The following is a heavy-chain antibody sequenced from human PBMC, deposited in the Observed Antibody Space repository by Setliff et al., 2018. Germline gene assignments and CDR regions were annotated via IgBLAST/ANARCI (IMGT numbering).Heavy chain of an antibody. CDR3: ATSPKKVTGSDYYNYYMDV. D-gene: IGHD3-9*01. CDR2: IITAFGSA. Sequence: ASVKVSCKTSGTTFNSHAINWVRQAPGQGLEWMGRIITAFGSAISAQKFQDGVSITADRTTYTAYLELTSLTLEDTAVYYCATSPKKVTGSDYYNYYMDVWGKGTTVTVSS. CDR1: GTTFNSHA. J-gene: IGHJ6*03. V-gene: IGHV1-69*06.